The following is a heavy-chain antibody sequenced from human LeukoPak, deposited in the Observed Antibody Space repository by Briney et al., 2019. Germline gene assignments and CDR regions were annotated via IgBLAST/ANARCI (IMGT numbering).Heavy chain of an antibody. CDR3: ARAREYCSSTSCLIYYFDY. CDR1: GFTFSSYS. D-gene: IGHD2-2*01. CDR2: ISSSSSCI. J-gene: IGHJ4*02. V-gene: IGHV3-21*01. Sequence: GGSLRLSCAASGFTFSSYSMNWVRQAPGKGLEWVSSISSSSSCIYYADSVKGRFTISRDNAKNSLYLQMNSLRAEDTAVYYCARAREYCSSTSCLIYYFDYWGQGTLVTVSS.